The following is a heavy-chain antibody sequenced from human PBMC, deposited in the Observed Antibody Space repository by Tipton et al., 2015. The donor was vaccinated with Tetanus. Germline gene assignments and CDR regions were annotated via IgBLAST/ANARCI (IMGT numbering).Heavy chain of an antibody. CDR1: GDSISSNY. J-gene: IGHJ5*02. V-gene: IGHV4-4*07. CDR2: IYINGRN. CDR3: ARDRGFTTYNYFDP. D-gene: IGHD5-24*01. Sequence: LSLTCTVSGDSISSNYWSWIRQPAGKGPEWIGRIYINGRNNYNPSLKSRDTMSIDTSKNQFSLNLRSVTAADTAVYYCARDRGFTTYNYFDPWGQGTLVTVSS.